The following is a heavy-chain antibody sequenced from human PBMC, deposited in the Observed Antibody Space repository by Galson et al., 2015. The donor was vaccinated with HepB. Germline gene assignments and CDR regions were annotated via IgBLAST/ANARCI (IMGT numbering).Heavy chain of an antibody. J-gene: IGHJ3*02. CDR2: INPSGGST. Sequence: SVKVSCKASGYTLTSYYMHWVRQAPGQGLEWMGIINPSGGSTSYAQKLQGRVTMTRDTSTSTVYMELSSLRSEDTAVYYCARAGGAGGSYRDAFDIWGQGTMVTVSS. D-gene: IGHD1-26*01. CDR1: GYTLTSYY. CDR3: ARAGGAGGSYRDAFDI. V-gene: IGHV1-46*04.